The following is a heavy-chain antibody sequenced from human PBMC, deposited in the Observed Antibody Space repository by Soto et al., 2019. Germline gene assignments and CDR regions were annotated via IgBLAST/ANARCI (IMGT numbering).Heavy chain of an antibody. D-gene: IGHD5-18*01. Sequence: GGSLRLSCAASGFTFSSYGMHWVRQAPGKRLEWVAVIWYDGSNKYYADSVKGRFTISRDNSKNTLYLQMNSLRAEDTAVYYCARDRGYSYGLFDYWGQGTLVTVSS. CDR1: GFTFSSYG. CDR2: IWYDGSNK. V-gene: IGHV3-33*01. CDR3: ARDRGYSYGLFDY. J-gene: IGHJ4*02.